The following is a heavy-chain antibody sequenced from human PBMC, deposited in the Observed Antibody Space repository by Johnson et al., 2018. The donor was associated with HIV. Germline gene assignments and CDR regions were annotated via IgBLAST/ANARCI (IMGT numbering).Heavy chain of an antibody. D-gene: IGHD3-16*01. J-gene: IGHJ3*02. V-gene: IGHV3-66*02. Sequence: EKLVVSGGGLVQPGGSLRLSCAASGFTVSSNYMSWVRQAPGKGLEWVSVIYSGGSTYYAEAAKDGFTITRDNSKNKLYMQMTSSRGEDTAVYYCAILLGQLGGVFDIWGQGTMVTVSS. CDR2: IYSGGST. CDR3: AILLGQLGGVFDI. CDR1: GFTVSSNY.